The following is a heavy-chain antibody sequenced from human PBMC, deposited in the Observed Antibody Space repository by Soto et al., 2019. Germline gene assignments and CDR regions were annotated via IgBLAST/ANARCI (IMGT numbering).Heavy chain of an antibody. CDR2: TRNKLNSHTT. CDR3: TRAPLYSGIYFFDF. CDR1: GFIFSDHF. Sequence: TGGSLRLSCAASGFIFSDHFMDWVRQAPGKGLEWVGRTRNKLNSHTTEYEPSVKGRFSISRHDSKNSLYLQMNSLKIEDTAVYYCTRAPLYSGIYFFDFWGQGTLVTVSS. J-gene: IGHJ4*02. V-gene: IGHV3-72*01. D-gene: IGHD1-26*01.